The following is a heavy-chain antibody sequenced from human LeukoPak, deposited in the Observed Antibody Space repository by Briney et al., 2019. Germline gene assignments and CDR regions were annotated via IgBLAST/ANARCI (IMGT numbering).Heavy chain of an antibody. J-gene: IGHJ4*02. CDR3: AKEGPGNYYSAYFDS. D-gene: IGHD1-26*01. V-gene: IGHV3-30*18. Sequence: GVSLRLSCAASGFTFRNYGMQWVRQAPGKGLEWVAVISYEASTTYYADSVKGRFTISRDNSRNTLSLQMNGLRPEDTAVYYCAKEGPGNYYSAYFDSWGQGTLVTVSS. CDR1: GFTFRNYG. CDR2: ISYEASTT.